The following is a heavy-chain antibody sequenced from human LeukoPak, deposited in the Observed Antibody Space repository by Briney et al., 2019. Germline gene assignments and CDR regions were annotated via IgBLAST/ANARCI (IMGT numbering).Heavy chain of an antibody. CDR2: IIPIFGTA. J-gene: IGHJ6*02. CDR1: GGTFSSYA. V-gene: IGHV1-69*13. CDR3: ARDQADIVGATDLYYYYGMDV. Sequence: ASVKVSCKASGGTFSSYAISWVRQAPGQGLEWMGGIIPIFGTANYAQKFQGRVTITADESTSTAYMELSSLRSEDTAVYYCARDQADIVGATDLYYYYGMDVWGQGTTVTVSS. D-gene: IGHD1-26*01.